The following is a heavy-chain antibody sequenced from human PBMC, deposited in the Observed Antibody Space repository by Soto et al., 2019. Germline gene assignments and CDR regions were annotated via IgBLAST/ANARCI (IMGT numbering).Heavy chain of an antibody. Sequence: QVQLQESGPGLVKPSETLSLTCTVSGGSISSYYWSWIRQPPGKGLEWIGYIYYSGSTNYNPSLKTRVTISVDTSKNQFSPQLSSVIAADTAVYYCARGPSYWSGYYTWGQGTLVTVSS. V-gene: IGHV4-59*01. D-gene: IGHD3-3*01. CDR2: IYYSGST. CDR3: ARGPSYWSGYYT. CDR1: GGSISSYY. J-gene: IGHJ4*02.